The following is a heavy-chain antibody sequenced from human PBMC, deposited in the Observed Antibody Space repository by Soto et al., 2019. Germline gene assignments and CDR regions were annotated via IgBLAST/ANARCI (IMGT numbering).Heavy chain of an antibody. Sequence: QITLKESGPTLVKPTQTLTLTCTFSGFSLSTSGVGVGWIRQPPGKALEWLALIYWDDDKRYSPSLNSRLTITKDTSKNQVVLTMTNMDPVATATYYCAHSRPPRLLDYWGQGTLVTVSS. CDR2: IYWDDDK. D-gene: IGHD6-6*01. V-gene: IGHV2-5*02. CDR1: GFSLSTSGVG. CDR3: AHSRPPRLLDY. J-gene: IGHJ4*02.